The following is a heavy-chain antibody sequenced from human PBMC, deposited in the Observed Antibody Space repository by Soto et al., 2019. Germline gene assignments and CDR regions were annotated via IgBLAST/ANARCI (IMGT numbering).Heavy chain of an antibody. D-gene: IGHD6-6*01. CDR2: LIPIFGTA. Sequence: QVQLVQSGAEVKKPGSSVKVSCKASGGTFSSYAISWVRQAPGQGLEWMGGLIPIFGTANYAQKFQGRVTITADEPTSTADRELSSLRAEDTAVYYCARGGIAARPNWCDPWGQGTMVTVSA. CDR3: ARGGIAARPNWCDP. CDR1: GGTFSSYA. J-gene: IGHJ5*02. V-gene: IGHV1-69*12.